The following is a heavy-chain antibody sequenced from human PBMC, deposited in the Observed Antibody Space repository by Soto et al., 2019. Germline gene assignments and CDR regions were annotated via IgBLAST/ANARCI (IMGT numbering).Heavy chain of an antibody. CDR1: GDSIISSNW. D-gene: IGHD6-13*01. CDR3: ARRGDRAAARFDS. Sequence: QVQLQESGPGLVKPSGTLSLTCAVSGDSIISSNWWTWVRQPPGKGLEWIAEIYHRGNTNYNPSLKSRVTISVATSETHFSLKLISASAADTAVYFCARRGDRAAARFDSGGQGTPVTVSS. V-gene: IGHV4-4*02. CDR2: IYHRGNT. J-gene: IGHJ4*02.